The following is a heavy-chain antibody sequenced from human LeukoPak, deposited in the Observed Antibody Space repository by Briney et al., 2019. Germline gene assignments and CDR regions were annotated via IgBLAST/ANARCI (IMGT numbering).Heavy chain of an antibody. V-gene: IGHV3-33*06. Sequence: GGSLRLSCAASGFTFSNXXXXXVRQXXXXXXXWVAVIWYDGSIKYYXXSVXXRFTXXKDNSKNTLYLQMNSLRAEDTAVYYCAKADEMNMDYWGQGTLVTVSS. CDR3: AKADEMNMDY. J-gene: IGHJ4*02. D-gene: IGHD2/OR15-2a*01. CDR2: IWYDGSIK. CDR1: GFTFSNXX.